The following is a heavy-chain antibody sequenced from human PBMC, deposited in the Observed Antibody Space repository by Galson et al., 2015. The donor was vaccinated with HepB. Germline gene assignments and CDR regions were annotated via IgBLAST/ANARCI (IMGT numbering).Heavy chain of an antibody. J-gene: IGHJ6*02. CDR1: GSTFSSYG. Sequence: SLRLSCAASGSTFSSYGMHWVRQAPGKGLEWVAVISYDGSNKYYADSVKGRSTISRDNSKNTLYLQMNSLRAEDTAVYYCAKGTARYYDFWSGYRGVYYYGMDVWGQGTTVTVSS. CDR3: AKGTARYYDFWSGYRGVYYYGMDV. CDR2: ISYDGSNK. D-gene: IGHD3-3*01. V-gene: IGHV3-30*18.